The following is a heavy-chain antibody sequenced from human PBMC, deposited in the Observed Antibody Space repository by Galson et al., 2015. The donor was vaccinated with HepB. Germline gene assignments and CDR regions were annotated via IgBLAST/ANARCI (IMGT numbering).Heavy chain of an antibody. CDR2: TYYRSKWYN. J-gene: IGHJ3*02. D-gene: IGHD3-16*01. V-gene: IGHV6-1*01. CDR1: GDSVSSNSAA. Sequence: CAISGDSVSSNSAAWNWIRQSPSRGLEWLGRTYYRSKWYNGYAVSVKSRITINPDTSKNQFSLQLNSVTPEDTAVYHCARAASWGRLMDAFDIWGQGTMVTVSS. CDR3: ARAASWGRLMDAFDI.